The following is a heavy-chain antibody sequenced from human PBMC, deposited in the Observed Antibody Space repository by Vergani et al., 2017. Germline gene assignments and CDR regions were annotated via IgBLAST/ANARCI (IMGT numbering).Heavy chain of an antibody. V-gene: IGHV3-30*03. Sequence: QVHRLESGGGVVQPGRSLRLSCVVSGFTSSYYSMHWVRQAPGKGLEWVAVISYDGTQKYYADSVKGRFTISRDNSKSTLYLQMNSLRTEDTAVYYCATKSCGTPGCQIGYFREWVQGTLVTVSS. CDR2: ISYDGTQK. CDR1: GFTSSYYS. D-gene: IGHD1-1*01. CDR3: ATKSCGTPGCQIGYFRE. J-gene: IGHJ1*01.